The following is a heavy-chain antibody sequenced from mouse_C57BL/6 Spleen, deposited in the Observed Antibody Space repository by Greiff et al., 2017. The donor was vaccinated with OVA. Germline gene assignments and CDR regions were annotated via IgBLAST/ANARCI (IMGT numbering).Heavy chain of an antibody. V-gene: IGHV5-6*01. CDR1: GFTFSSYG. CDR3: ARQDWYFDV. J-gene: IGHJ1*03. CDR2: ISSGGSYT. Sequence: DVQLVESGGDLVKPGGSLKLSCAASGFTFSSYGMPWFGRTPDKMLAWVATISSGGSYTFYPVSVKGRFTISRDNAKNTLYLQMSSLKSEDTAMYYCARQDWYFDVWGTGTTVTVAS.